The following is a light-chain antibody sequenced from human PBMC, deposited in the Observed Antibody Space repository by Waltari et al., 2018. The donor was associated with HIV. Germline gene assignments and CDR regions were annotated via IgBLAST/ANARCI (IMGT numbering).Light chain of an antibody. V-gene: IGKV3D-15*01. J-gene: IGKJ1*01. CDR1: QNIASD. Sequence: EIVMTQSPGTLSVSPGERATLSCRASQNIASDLAWYHQKPGQPPGLLIYGASTRASGIAARFSGSGSGTDFSLTISSLQSEDVGVYFCQQYKDWPVTFGQGTRVEIK. CDR2: GAS. CDR3: QQYKDWPVT.